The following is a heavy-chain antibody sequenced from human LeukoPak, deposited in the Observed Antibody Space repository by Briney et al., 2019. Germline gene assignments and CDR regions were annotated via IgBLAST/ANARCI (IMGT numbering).Heavy chain of an antibody. D-gene: IGHD3-22*01. CDR3: ARDQYYYDSSGYLTFDY. CDR2: IHTSGST. J-gene: IGHJ4*02. V-gene: IGHV4-4*07. Sequence: LETLSLTCNVSGVSISSYYWSWIRQPAGKGLEWIGRIHTSGSTNYNPSLKSRVTMSVDTSKNQFSLKLSSVTAADTAVYYCARDQYYYDSSGYLTFDYWGQGTLVTVSS. CDR1: GVSISSYY.